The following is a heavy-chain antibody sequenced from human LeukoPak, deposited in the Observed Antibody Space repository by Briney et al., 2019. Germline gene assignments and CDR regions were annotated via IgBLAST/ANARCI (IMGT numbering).Heavy chain of an antibody. J-gene: IGHJ4*02. CDR1: GFTFSSYW. D-gene: IGHD6-19*01. CDR2: IKQDGSEK. Sequence: GGSLRLSCAASGFTFSSYWMSWVRQAPGKGLEWVANIKQDGSEKYYVGSVKGRFTISRDNAKNSLYLQMNSLRAEDTAVYYCARGSSGWYDDYFDYWGQGTLVTVSS. CDR3: ARGSSGWYDDYFDY. V-gene: IGHV3-7*03.